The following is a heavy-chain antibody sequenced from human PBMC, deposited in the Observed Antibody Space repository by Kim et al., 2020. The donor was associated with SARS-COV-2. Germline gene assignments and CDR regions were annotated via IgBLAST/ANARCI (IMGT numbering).Heavy chain of an antibody. V-gene: IGHV3-7*01. Sequence: GGSLRLSCAASGFTFSSYWMSWVRQAPGKGLEWVANIKQDGSEKYYVDSVKGRFTISRDNAKNSLYLQMNSLRAEDTAVYYCARNIQMSSSMIYYYYVMDVWGQGTTVTVSS. J-gene: IGHJ6*02. CDR3: ARNIQMSSSMIYYYYVMDV. D-gene: IGHD6-6*01. CDR1: GFTFSSYW. CDR2: IKQDGSEK.